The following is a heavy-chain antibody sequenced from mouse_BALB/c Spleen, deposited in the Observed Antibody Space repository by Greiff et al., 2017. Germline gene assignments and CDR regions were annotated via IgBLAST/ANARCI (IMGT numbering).Heavy chain of an antibody. CDR2: INPSTGYT. CDR1: GYTFPSYW. J-gene: IGHJ3*01. V-gene: IGHV1-4*01. D-gene: IGHD2-1*01. Sequence: QVQLQQSGAELATPGASVSMSCKASGYTFPSYWMHWVKQRPGQGLEWIGYINPSTGYTEYNQKFKDKATLTADKSSSTAYMQLSSLPSEDSAVYYCARSGGNYGWFAYWGQGTLVTVSA. CDR3: ARSGGNYGWFAY.